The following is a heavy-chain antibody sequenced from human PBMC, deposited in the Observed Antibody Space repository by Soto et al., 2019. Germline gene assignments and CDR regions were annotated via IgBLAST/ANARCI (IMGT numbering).Heavy chain of an antibody. CDR2: VDYSGDT. V-gene: IGHV4-39*01. CDR3: ARRHALSAAESSRFDI. J-gene: IGHJ4*02. Sequence: XETLSLPCIVSGASISNSGNYWGWIRRPPGKGLERIRTVDYSGDTSYNPSLRSRVTICADTSKNQFSLRLSSVSVADTAVYYCARRHALSAAESSRFDIWGQRALVTVSS. CDR1: GASISNSGNY. D-gene: IGHD3-10*01.